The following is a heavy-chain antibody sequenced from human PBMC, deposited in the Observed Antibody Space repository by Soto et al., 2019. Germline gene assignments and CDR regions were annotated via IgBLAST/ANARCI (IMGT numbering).Heavy chain of an antibody. Sequence: QVRLQESGPGLVKPSETLSLTCVVSGAAISGYYWSWIRQPPGKGLEWNGFIYYSGSTTNYSPSLKNRVTISVDTSKNIISLRLGSVTAADTAIYYCVRDGRERQFDYWGQGTLVTVSS. V-gene: IGHV4-59*01. J-gene: IGHJ4*02. CDR3: VRDGRERQFDY. CDR1: GAAISGYY. CDR2: IYYSGSTT. D-gene: IGHD1-26*01.